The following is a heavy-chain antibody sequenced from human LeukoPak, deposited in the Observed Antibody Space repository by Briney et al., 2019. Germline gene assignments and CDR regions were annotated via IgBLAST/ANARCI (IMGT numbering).Heavy chain of an antibody. CDR1: GFTFSSYG. CDR2: ISYDGSNK. Sequence: GGSLRLSCAASGFTFSSYGMHWVRQAPGKGLEWVAVISYDGSNKYYADSVKGRFTISRDNSKDTLYLQMNSLRAEDTAVYYCANSLAATNYYYYYGMDVWGQGTTVTVSS. D-gene: IGHD6-6*01. CDR3: ANSLAATNYYYYYGMDV. J-gene: IGHJ6*02. V-gene: IGHV3-30*18.